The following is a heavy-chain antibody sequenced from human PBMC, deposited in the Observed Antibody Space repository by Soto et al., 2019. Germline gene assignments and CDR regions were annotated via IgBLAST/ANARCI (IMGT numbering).Heavy chain of an antibody. J-gene: IGHJ4*02. CDR1: GFSFNNYN. V-gene: IGHV3-21*01. Sequence: PGGSLRLSCAASGFSFNNYNMNWVRQVPGKGLEWVSSISSSGDYIYYAASVRGRLTISRDNAENSLYLQMNSLRVEDTAVYHCARGAVATTLDYWGQGTLVTVSS. CDR2: ISSSGDYI. CDR3: ARGAVATTLDY. D-gene: IGHD5-12*01.